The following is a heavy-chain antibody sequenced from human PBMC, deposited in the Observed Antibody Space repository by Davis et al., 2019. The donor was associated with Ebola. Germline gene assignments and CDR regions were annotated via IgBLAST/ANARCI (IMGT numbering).Heavy chain of an antibody. J-gene: IGHJ6*02. D-gene: IGHD3-3*01. CDR2: ISSSGSTI. Sequence: GESLKISCAASGFTFSDYYMSWIRQAPGKGLEWVSYISSSGSTIYYADSVKGRFTISRDNAKNSLYLQMNSLRAEDTAVYYCAREAYDFWSGYHYYYYGMDVWGQGTTVTVSS. V-gene: IGHV3-11*04. CDR1: GFTFSDYY. CDR3: AREAYDFWSGYHYYYYGMDV.